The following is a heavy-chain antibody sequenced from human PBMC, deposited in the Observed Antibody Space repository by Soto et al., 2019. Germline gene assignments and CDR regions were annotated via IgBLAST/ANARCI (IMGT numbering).Heavy chain of an antibody. CDR1: GFAFSTYA. CDR3: ARPHWGPDYNTRPYDS. V-gene: IGHV3-30-3*01. CDR2: ISNDGSEK. J-gene: IGHJ4*02. Sequence: QVQLVESGGGVVQPGRSLRLSCAASGFAFSTYAMHWVRQAPGKGLEWVAVISNDGSEKYYAATVKGQFTISRDNSKNTLDPPMNSLSPEDTAAYYGARPHWGPDYNTRPYDSWGRGTLVTVSS. D-gene: IGHD4-4*01.